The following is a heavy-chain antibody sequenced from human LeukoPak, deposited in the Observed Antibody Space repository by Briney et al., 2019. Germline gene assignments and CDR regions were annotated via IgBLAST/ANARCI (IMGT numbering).Heavy chain of an antibody. V-gene: IGHV3-13*01. J-gene: IGHJ3*02. CDR1: GFTFSSYD. D-gene: IGHD3-22*01. CDR2: IGTAGDT. CDR3: ARALDSSGYYYPHDAFDI. Sequence: GGSLRLSCAASGFTFSSYDMHWVRQATGKGLERVSAIGTAGDTYYPGSVKGRFTISRENAKNSLYLQMNSLRAEDTAVYYCARALDSSGYYYPHDAFDIWGQGTMVTVSS.